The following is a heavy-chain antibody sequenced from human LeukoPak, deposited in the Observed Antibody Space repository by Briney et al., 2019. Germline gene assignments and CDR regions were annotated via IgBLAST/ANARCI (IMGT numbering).Heavy chain of an antibody. CDR3: ARRRYCSSTSCYNAETNFDY. J-gene: IGHJ4*02. CDR1: GYTFTGYY. V-gene: IGHV1-46*01. D-gene: IGHD2-2*02. CDR2: INPSGGST. Sequence: ASVKVSCKASGYTFTGYYMHWVRQAPGQGLEWMGVINPSGGSTSYAQKFQGRVTMTRDTSTSTVYMELSSLRSEDTAVYYCARRRYCSSTSCYNAETNFDYWGQGTLVTVSS.